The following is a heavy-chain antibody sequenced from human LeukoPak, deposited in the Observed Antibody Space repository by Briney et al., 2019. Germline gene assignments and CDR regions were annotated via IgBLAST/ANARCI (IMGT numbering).Heavy chain of an antibody. CDR2: INPNSGGT. V-gene: IGHV1-2*02. CDR3: ARGCSSTSCYSSDR. CDR1: GYTFTGYY. Sequence: ASVKVSCKASGYTFTGYYMHWVRQAPGQGLEWMGWINPNSGGTNYAQKFQGRVTMTRDTSISTAYMELSRLRSDDTAVYYCARGCSSTSCYSSDRWGQGTLVTVSS. J-gene: IGHJ4*02. D-gene: IGHD2-2*01.